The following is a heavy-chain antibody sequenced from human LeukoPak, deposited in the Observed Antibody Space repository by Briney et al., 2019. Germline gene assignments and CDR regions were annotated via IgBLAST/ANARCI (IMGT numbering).Heavy chain of an antibody. Sequence: GRSLRLSCAGSGINFRSYGMHWVRQAPGKGLEWVAVISHDGSNKYYADSVKGRFTISRDNSKSTLYLQMNSLRAEDTAVYYCAREARGYNYGYDELDYWGQGTLVTVSS. CDR2: ISHDGSNK. CDR1: GINFRSYG. J-gene: IGHJ4*02. V-gene: IGHV3-30*03. CDR3: AREARGYNYGYDELDY. D-gene: IGHD5-18*01.